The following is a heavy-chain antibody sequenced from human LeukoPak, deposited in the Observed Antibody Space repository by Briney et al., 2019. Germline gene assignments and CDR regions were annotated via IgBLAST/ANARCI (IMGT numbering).Heavy chain of an antibody. J-gene: IGHJ5*02. Sequence: GESLKISCEGFGYTFTNHWIGWVRQMPGKGLEWMGVIYPGDSRTRYSPSFQGQVTISADKSINTAYLQWSSLKASDTAIYYCACRDFSSTWSGPWGQGTLVTVSS. CDR3: ACRDFSSTWSGP. V-gene: IGHV5-51*01. D-gene: IGHD6-13*01. CDR1: GYTFTNHW. CDR2: IYPGDSRT.